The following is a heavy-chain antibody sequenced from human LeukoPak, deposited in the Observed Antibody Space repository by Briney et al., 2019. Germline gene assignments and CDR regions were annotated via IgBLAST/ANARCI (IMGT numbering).Heavy chain of an antibody. CDR3: AQEGITIFGVVILL. D-gene: IGHD3-3*01. CDR1: GGSISSYY. Sequence: PSETLSLTCTVSGGSISSYYWSWIRQPAGKGLEWIGRIYTSGSTNYNPSLKSRVTISVDKSKNQFSLKLSSVTAADTAVYYCAQEGITIFGVVILLWGQGTMVTVSS. CDR2: IYTSGST. V-gene: IGHV4-4*07. J-gene: IGHJ3*01.